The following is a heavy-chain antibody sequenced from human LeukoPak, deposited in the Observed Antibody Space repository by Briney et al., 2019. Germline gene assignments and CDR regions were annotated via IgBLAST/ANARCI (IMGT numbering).Heavy chain of an antibody. D-gene: IGHD1-1*01. CDR1: GYTFTSYG. CDR3: ARARSRTGTFDY. Sequence: GASVKVSCKASGYTFTSYGISWVRQAPGQGLEWMGWISAYNGNTNYAQKFQGRVTMTRDTSISTAYMELSRLRSDDTAVYYCARARSRTGTFDYWGQGTLVTVSS. CDR2: ISAYNGNT. V-gene: IGHV1-18*01. J-gene: IGHJ4*02.